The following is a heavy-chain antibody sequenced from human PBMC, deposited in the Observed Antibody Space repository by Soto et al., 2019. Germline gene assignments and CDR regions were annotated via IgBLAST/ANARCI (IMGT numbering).Heavy chain of an antibody. J-gene: IGHJ4*02. V-gene: IGHV4-39*01. Sequence: QLQLQESGPGLVKPSETLSLTCTVSGGSISSSSYYWGWIRQPPGKGLEWIGSIYYSGSTYYNPSLTSRVAISVDTSKNQFSLKLSSVTAADTAVYYCARLGAGYCSSTSCYGGVDYWGQGTLVTVSS. CDR2: IYYSGST. CDR1: GGSISSSSYY. D-gene: IGHD2-2*01. CDR3: ARLGAGYCSSTSCYGGVDY.